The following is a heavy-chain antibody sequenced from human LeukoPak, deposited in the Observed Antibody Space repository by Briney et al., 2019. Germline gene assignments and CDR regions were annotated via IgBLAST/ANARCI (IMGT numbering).Heavy chain of an antibody. V-gene: IGHV1-2*02. Sequence: ASVKVSCKASGYTFTGYYMHWVRQAPGQGLEWMGWINPNSGGTNYAQKFQGRVTMARDTSISTAYMELSRLRSDDTAVYYCARVAVKSYGSGSYGYWGQGTLVTVSS. D-gene: IGHD3-10*01. CDR2: INPNSGGT. CDR1: GYTFTGYY. CDR3: ARVAVKSYGSGSYGY. J-gene: IGHJ4*02.